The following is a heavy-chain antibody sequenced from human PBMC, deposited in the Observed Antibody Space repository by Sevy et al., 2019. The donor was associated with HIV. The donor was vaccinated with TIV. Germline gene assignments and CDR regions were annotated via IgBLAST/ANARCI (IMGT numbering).Heavy chain of an antibody. Sequence: SETLSLTCTVSGGSISSSSYYWGWIRQPPGKGLEWIGSINYSGSTYYNPSLKSRVTISVDTSKNQFSLKLSSVTAADTAVYYCARREGYYYDSSGYYYFDYWGQGTLVTVSS. CDR3: ARREGYYYDSSGYYYFDY. J-gene: IGHJ4*02. D-gene: IGHD3-22*01. CDR1: GGSISSSSYY. CDR2: INYSGST. V-gene: IGHV4-39*01.